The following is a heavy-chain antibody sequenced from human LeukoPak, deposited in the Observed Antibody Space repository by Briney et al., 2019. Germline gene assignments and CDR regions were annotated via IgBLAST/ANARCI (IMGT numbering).Heavy chain of an antibody. D-gene: IGHD3-3*01. CDR2: INHSGST. V-gene: IGHV4-39*07. J-gene: IGHJ5*02. Sequence: PSETLSLTCTVSGGSISSSSYYWSWIRQPPGKGLEWIGEINHSGSTNYNPSLKSRVTISVDTSKNQFSLKLSSVTAADTAVYYCARGKFFGWFDPWGQGTLVTVSS. CDR1: GGSISSSSYY. CDR3: ARGKFFGWFDP.